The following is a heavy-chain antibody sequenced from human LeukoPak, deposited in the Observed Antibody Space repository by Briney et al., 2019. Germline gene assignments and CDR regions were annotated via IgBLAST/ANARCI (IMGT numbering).Heavy chain of an antibody. Sequence: GGSLRLSCAASGFTFSSYSMNWVRQAPGKGLEWVSSISSSSSYIYYADSVKGRFTISRDNAKNSLYLQMNSLRAEDTAVYYCARDPYSSSSGAYYFDYWGQGTLVTVSS. CDR2: ISSSSSYI. J-gene: IGHJ4*02. CDR1: GFTFSSYS. V-gene: IGHV3-21*01. CDR3: ARDPYSSSSGAYYFDY. D-gene: IGHD6-6*01.